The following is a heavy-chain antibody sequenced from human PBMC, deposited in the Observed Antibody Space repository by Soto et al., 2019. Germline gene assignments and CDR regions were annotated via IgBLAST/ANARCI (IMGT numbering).Heavy chain of an antibody. CDR2: ISAYNGNT. Sequence: ASVKVSCKASGYTFTSYGISWVRQAPGQGLEWMGWISAYNGNTNYAQKLQGRVTMTTDTSTSTAYMELRSLRSDDTAVYYCARDLVPVAGRDHDAFDIWGQGTMVTVSS. CDR1: GYTFTSYG. CDR3: ARDLVPVAGRDHDAFDI. V-gene: IGHV1-18*01. J-gene: IGHJ3*02. D-gene: IGHD6-19*01.